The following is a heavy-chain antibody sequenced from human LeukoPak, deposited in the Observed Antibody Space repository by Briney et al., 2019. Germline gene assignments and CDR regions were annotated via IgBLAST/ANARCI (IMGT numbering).Heavy chain of an antibody. Sequence: GGSLRLSCAASGFTFSSYGMHWVRQAPGKGLEWVAFIRYDGSNKYYADSVKGRFTISRDNSKNTLYLQMNSLRAEDTAVYYCAKRGTVHVVDTAMAGGLSFDYWRQGTLVTASS. D-gene: IGHD5-18*01. J-gene: IGHJ4*02. V-gene: IGHV3-30*02. CDR1: GFTFSSYG. CDR2: IRYDGSNK. CDR3: AKRGTVHVVDTAMAGGLSFDY.